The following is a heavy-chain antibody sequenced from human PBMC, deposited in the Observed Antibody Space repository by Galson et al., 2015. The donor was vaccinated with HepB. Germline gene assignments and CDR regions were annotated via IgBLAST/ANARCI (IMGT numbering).Heavy chain of an antibody. J-gene: IGHJ4*02. CDR1: GFNFAHDG. CDR2: VSNAGGKT. D-gene: IGHD6-13*01. Sequence: SLRLSCAASGFNFAHDGMHRVRQAPGTGLEWVSFVSNAGGKTYYADSVKGRFPISRNNSQNTVTLQLSSLRLEHSGFYYCAIDGRWRSAAGDHFHHWGQGALVAVSS. V-gene: IGHV3-30*03. CDR3: AIDGRWRSAAGDHFHH.